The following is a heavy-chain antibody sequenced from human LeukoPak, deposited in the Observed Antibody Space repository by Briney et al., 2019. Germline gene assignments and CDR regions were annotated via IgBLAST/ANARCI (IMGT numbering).Heavy chain of an antibody. CDR3: ATGVATAFTY. CDR1: GCTFTDYY. D-gene: IGHD5-12*01. Sequence: GSVKVSCKASGCTFTDYYIHWVRQAPGQGLEWMAWINPNSGDRYSAPKFQGRVTMTRDTSISTASMELSWLTSDDTAVYYCATGVATAFTYWGQGTLVTVSS. J-gene: IGHJ4*02. V-gene: IGHV1-2*02. CDR2: INPNSGDR.